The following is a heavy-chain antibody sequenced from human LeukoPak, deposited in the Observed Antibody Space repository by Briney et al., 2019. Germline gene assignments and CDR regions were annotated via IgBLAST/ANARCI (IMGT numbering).Heavy chain of an antibody. V-gene: IGHV4-59*01. CDR2: IYYSGST. Sequence: SETLSLTCTVSGGSISSYYWSWIRQPPGKGLEWIGYIYYSGSTNYNPSLKSRVTISVDTSKNQFSLKLSSVTAADTAVYYCARARGDAFDIWGQGTMVAVSS. J-gene: IGHJ3*02. CDR3: ARARGDAFDI. CDR1: GGSISSYY.